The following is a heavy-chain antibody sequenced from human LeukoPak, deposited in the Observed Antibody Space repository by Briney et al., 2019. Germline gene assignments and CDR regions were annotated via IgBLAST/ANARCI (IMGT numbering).Heavy chain of an antibody. CDR1: GFSINSHG. V-gene: IGHV3-30*18. J-gene: IGHJ4*02. CDR2: ISDDGSKG. Sequence: GGSLRLSCAASGFSINSHGMNWVRQARDKGLEWVAVISDDGSKGYYADSVEGRFTISRENSKNVLYLQMSSLRAEDTAVYYCAKDYNRGLPDYWGQGTLVTVSS. D-gene: IGHD2-21*01. CDR3: AKDYNRGLPDY.